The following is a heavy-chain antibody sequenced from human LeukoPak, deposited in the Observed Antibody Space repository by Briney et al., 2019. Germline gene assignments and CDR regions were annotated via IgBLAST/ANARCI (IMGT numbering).Heavy chain of an antibody. D-gene: IGHD5-12*01. CDR2: IYHSGST. J-gene: IGHJ4*02. CDR3: ARVSGYDSCFDY. V-gene: IGHV4-30-2*01. CDR1: GGSISSGGYS. Sequence: SETLSLTCAVSGGSISSGGYSWSWIRQPPGKGLEWIGYIYHSGSTYYNPSLKSRVTISVDRSKNQFSLKLSSVTAADTAVYYCARVSGYDSCFDYWGQGTLVTVSS.